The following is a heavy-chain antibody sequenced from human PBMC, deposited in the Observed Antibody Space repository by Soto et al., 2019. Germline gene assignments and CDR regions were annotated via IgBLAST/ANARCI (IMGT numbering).Heavy chain of an antibody. Sequence: ASVRVSCKASGYIFTNYGISWVRQAPGQGLEWMGWISAYNGNTDYAKKLQGRVTMATDTSTSTAYMELRSLRSDDTAVYYCARDRLVSSGWYILGDYNWFDPWGQGTQVTVSS. D-gene: IGHD6-19*01. J-gene: IGHJ5*02. CDR1: GYIFTNYG. CDR3: ARDRLVSSGWYILGDYNWFDP. CDR2: ISAYNGNT. V-gene: IGHV1-18*04.